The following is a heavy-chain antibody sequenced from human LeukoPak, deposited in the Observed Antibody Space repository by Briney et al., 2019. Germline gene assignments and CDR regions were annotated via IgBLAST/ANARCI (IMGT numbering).Heavy chain of an antibody. Sequence: GGSLRLSCAASGFTFGTYWMSWVRQAPGKGLEWVANVKQDGSEKYYVDSVKGRFTISRDNAKNSLYLQMNSLRVEDTAVFYCARDNRGYSYGYKAFDIWGQGTMVTVSS. CDR3: ARDNRGYSYGYKAFDI. D-gene: IGHD5-18*01. J-gene: IGHJ3*02. CDR2: VKQDGSEK. CDR1: GFTFGTYW. V-gene: IGHV3-7*01.